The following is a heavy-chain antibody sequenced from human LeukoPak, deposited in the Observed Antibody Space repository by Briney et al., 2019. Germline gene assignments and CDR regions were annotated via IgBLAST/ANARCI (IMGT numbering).Heavy chain of an antibody. CDR1: GFTFSSYG. J-gene: IGHJ4*02. V-gene: IGHV3-30*03. CDR2: ISYDGSNK. Sequence: GRSLRLSCAAAGFTFSSYGMHWVRQAPGKGLEWGAVISYDGSNKYYADSVKGRFTIPRDNSKNTLYLQLNSLRAEHTAVYYCARTGSGWYVRYYFDYGGQGTLVTVST. CDR3: ARTGSGWYVRYYFDY. D-gene: IGHD6-19*01.